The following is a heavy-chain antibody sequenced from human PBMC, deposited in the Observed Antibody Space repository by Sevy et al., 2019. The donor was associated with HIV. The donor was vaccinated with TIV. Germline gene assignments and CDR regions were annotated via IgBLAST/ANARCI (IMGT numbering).Heavy chain of an antibody. CDR3: ARDGGNSVKWYPLY. V-gene: IGHV3-30-3*01. D-gene: IGHD2-2*01. Sequence: GGSLRLSCAASGFAFSSHAMHWVRQAPGKGLEWVAVISYEGTVTFYVASVEGRFTISRDNSKNMLSLLINSLRPEDAAVYYCARDGGNSVKWYPLYWGHGTLVTVSS. CDR1: GFAFSSHA. CDR2: ISYEGTVT. J-gene: IGHJ4*01.